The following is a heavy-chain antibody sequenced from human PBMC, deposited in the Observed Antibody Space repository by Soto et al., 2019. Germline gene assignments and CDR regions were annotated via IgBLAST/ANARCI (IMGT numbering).Heavy chain of an antibody. J-gene: IGHJ6*02. V-gene: IGHV1-69*01. CDR2: IIPIFGTA. CDR3: ARGDTATYCGGDCYTNYGMDV. CDR1: GGTFSSYA. D-gene: IGHD2-21*02. Sequence: QVQLVQSGAEVKKPGSSVKVSCKASGGTFSSYAISWVRQAPGQGLEWMGGIIPIFGTANYAQKFQGRVTITADESTSTAYRELSSLRSEDTAVYYCARGDTATYCGGDCYTNYGMDVWGQGTTVTVSS.